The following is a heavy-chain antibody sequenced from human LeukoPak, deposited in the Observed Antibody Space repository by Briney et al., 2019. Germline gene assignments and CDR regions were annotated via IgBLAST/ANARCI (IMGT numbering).Heavy chain of an antibody. CDR2: ISSSGSTI. CDR3: ARDYYDSSGYDPGAVY. D-gene: IGHD3-22*01. J-gene: IGHJ4*02. CDR1: GFTFSSYE. V-gene: IGHV3-48*03. Sequence: GGSLRLSCAASGFTFSSYEMNWVRQAPGKGLEWVSYISSSGSTIYYADSVKGRVTISRDNAKNSLYLQMNSLRAEDTAVYYCARDYYDSSGYDPGAVYWGQGTLSPSPQ.